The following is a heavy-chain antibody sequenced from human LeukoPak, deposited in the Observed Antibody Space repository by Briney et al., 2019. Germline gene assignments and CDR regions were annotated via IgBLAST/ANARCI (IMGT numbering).Heavy chain of an antibody. V-gene: IGHV4-30-4*08. CDR3: ASGTGEGYYYYYMDV. CDR1: GGSISSGDYY. Sequence: SETLSLTCTVSGGSISSGDYYWSWIRQPPGKGLEWIGYIYYSGSTYYNPSLKSRVTISVDTSKNQFSLKLSSVTAADTAVYYCASGTGEGYYYYYMDVWGKGTTVTVSS. CDR2: IYYSGST. D-gene: IGHD7-27*01. J-gene: IGHJ6*03.